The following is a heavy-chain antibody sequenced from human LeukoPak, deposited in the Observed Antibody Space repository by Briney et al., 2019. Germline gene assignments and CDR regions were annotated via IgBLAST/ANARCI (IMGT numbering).Heavy chain of an antibody. J-gene: IGHJ4*02. D-gene: IGHD3-22*01. CDR2: IWYDGSNK. CDR1: GFTFSSYG. CDR3: ARDSFVTDSSGYYSSGYFDY. Sequence: GGSLRLSCAASGFTFSSYGMHWVRQAPGKGLEWVAVIWYDGSNKYYADSVKGRFTISRDNSKNTLYLQMNSLRAEDTAVYCCARDSFVTDSSGYYSSGYFDYWGQGTLVTVSS. V-gene: IGHV3-33*01.